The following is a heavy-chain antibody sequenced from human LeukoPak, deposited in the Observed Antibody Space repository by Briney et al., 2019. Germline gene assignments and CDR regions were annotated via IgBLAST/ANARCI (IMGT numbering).Heavy chain of an antibody. J-gene: IGHJ6*03. CDR1: GFTFSSYV. CDR2: ISYDESDK. CDR3: ARDLIAGRLYYYYYMDV. Sequence: PVGSLRLSCAASGFTFSSYVMYWVRQAPGKGLEWVAVISYDESDKNYADSVKGRFTISRDNSKNTLYLQMNSLRAEDTAVYHCARDLIAGRLYYYYYMDVWGKGTTVTVSS. D-gene: IGHD6-6*01. V-gene: IGHV3-30-3*01.